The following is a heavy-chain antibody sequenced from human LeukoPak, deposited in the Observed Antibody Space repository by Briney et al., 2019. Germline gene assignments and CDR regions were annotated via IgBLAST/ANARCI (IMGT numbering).Heavy chain of an antibody. CDR2: ISYDGSIK. CDR1: GFTFSTFG. CDR3: AKEGGVAAGIGWFDP. Sequence: VGSLRLSCAASGFTFSTFGMHWVRQAPGKGLEWVAVISYDGSIKYYEDSVKGRLTISRDNSKNTLYLQMNSLRAEDTAVYYCAKEGGVAAGIGWFDPWGQGTLVTVSS. V-gene: IGHV3-30*18. D-gene: IGHD6-13*01. J-gene: IGHJ5*02.